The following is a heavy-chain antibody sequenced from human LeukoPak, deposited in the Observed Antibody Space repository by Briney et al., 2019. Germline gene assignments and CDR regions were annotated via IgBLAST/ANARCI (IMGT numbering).Heavy chain of an antibody. CDR3: ARVGGAPAVGTNDY. D-gene: IGHD6-13*01. CDR1: GYTFTSYD. J-gene: IGHJ4*02. CDR2: MNPNSGNT. V-gene: IGHV1-8*01. Sequence: ASVKVSCKASGYTFTSYDIHWVRQATGQGLEWMGWMNPNSGNTGYAQKFQGRVTMTRNTSISTAYMELSSLRFEDTAVYYCARVGGAPAVGTNDYWDQGTLVTVSS.